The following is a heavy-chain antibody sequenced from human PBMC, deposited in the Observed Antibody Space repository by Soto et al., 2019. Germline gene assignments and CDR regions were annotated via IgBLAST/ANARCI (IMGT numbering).Heavy chain of an antibody. CDR2: IIPIFGTA. V-gene: IGHV1-69*13. J-gene: IGHJ6*02. CDR1: GGTFSSYA. Sequence: SVKVSCKASGGTFSSYAISWLRQATGQGLEWMGGIIPIFGTADYAQKVQGRVTITADESTSTAYMELSSLRSEDTAVYYCASSGYCSGGSCSYPQNYYYGMDVRGQGTTVTVS. D-gene: IGHD2-15*01. CDR3: ASSGYCSGGSCSYPQNYYYGMDV.